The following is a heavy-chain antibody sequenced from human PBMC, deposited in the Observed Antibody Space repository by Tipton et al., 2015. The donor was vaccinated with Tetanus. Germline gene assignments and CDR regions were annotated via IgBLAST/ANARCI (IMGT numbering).Heavy chain of an antibody. CDR2: IGDTEFVT. J-gene: IGHJ4*02. CDR1: GFTFSTYP. V-gene: IGHV3-23*01. Sequence: SLRLSCGASGFTFSTYPMHWVRQAPGKGLEWVSAIGDTEFVTYYADSLKGRFTISRDNSKNTLSLQMISLRAEDTAIYYCARGRERCRGTNCHRATDYWGQGTLVTVSS. D-gene: IGHD2-2*01. CDR3: ARGRERCRGTNCHRATDY.